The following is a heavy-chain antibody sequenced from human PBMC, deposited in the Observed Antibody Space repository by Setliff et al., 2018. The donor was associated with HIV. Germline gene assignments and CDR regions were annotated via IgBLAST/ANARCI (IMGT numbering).Heavy chain of an antibody. Sequence: SGPTLVNPTQTLTLTCTFSGFSLSTSGVGVGWIRQPPGKALEWLALIYWDDDKRYSPSLESRLTITKDTSKNQVVLTMTNMDPVDAATYYCAHSYCSSTSCYPHYYYYMDVWGKGTTVTVSS. J-gene: IGHJ6*03. CDR3: AHSYCSSTSCYPHYYYYMDV. D-gene: IGHD2-2*01. V-gene: IGHV2-5*02. CDR2: IYWDDDK. CDR1: GFSLSTSGVG.